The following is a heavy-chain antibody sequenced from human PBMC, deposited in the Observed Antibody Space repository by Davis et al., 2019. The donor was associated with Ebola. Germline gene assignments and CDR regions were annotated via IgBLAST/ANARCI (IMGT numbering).Heavy chain of an antibody. CDR1: GFTFRNYA. CDR3: AKDSLLADALDI. V-gene: IGHV3-23*01. J-gene: IGHJ3*02. CDR2: ISGSGGNT. Sequence: GESLKISCAASGFTFRNYAMTWVRQAPGKGLEWVSVISGSGGNTYYADSVKGRFTISRDNSKNTLYLQMNSLRVDDTAVYYCAKDSLLADALDIWGQGTMVTVSS. D-gene: IGHD2-15*01.